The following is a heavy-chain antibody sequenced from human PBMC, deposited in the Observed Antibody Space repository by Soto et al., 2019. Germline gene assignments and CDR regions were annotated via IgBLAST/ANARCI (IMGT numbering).Heavy chain of an antibody. CDR1: GGSISSSSYY. CDR3: ARHVLTAYIVYYFDF. Sequence: PSETLSLTCTVSGGSISSSSYYWGWIRQPPGKGLEWIGSIYYSGSTYYNPSLKSRVTISVDTSKSQFSLKLSSVTAADTAVYYCARHVLTAYIVYYFDFWGQGTLVTVSS. J-gene: IGHJ4*02. V-gene: IGHV4-39*01. CDR2: IYYSGST. D-gene: IGHD3-16*01.